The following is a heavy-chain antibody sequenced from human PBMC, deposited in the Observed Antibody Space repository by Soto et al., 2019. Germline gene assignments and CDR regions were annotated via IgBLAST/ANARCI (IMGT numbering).Heavy chain of an antibody. V-gene: IGHV6-1*01. CDR2: TFYRSKWYY. Sequence: SETLSLTCAISGDSVSSNSAAWNWIRQSPSRGLEWLGRTFYRSKWYYDYAVPVKSRITISPDTSKNQFSLQLHSVTPEDTAVYYCARDLKWDLAMGGLDYWGPGTLVTVSS. D-gene: IGHD1-26*01. CDR3: ARDLKWDLAMGGLDY. CDR1: GDSVSSNSAA. J-gene: IGHJ4*02.